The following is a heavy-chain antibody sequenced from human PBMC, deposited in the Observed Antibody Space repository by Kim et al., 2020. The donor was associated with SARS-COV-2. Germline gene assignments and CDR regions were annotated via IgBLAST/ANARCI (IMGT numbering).Heavy chain of an antibody. CDR3: ARGGMVTSYYYYGMDV. J-gene: IGHJ6*02. Sequence: ASVKVSCKASGYTFTSYGISWVRQAPGQGLEWMGWISAYNGNTNYAQKLQGRVTMTTDTSTSTAYMELRSLRSDDTAVYYCARGGMVTSYYYYGMDVWGQGTTVTVSS. V-gene: IGHV1-18*01. CDR1: GYTFTSYG. CDR2: ISAYNGNT. D-gene: IGHD5-18*01.